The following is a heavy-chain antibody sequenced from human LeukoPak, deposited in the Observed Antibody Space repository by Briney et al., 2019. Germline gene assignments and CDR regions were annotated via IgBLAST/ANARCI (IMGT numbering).Heavy chain of an antibody. V-gene: IGHV3-23*05. J-gene: IGHJ4*02. Sequence: GGSLRLSCVASGFSFNTFALTWVRQAPGKGLEWVSTISDYPHYADSVRGRFTISRDNSRKTVFLQMNSLTPEDAATYYCTKGLGKATVTPLGYWGQGTLVTVSS. CDR1: GFSFNTFA. D-gene: IGHD4-11*01. CDR2: ISDYP. CDR3: TKGLGKATVTPLGY.